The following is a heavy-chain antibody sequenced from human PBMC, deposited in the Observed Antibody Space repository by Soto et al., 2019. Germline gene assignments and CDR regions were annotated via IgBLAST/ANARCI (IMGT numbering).Heavy chain of an antibody. D-gene: IGHD2-15*01. CDR2: ILYSGSA. Sequence: QVQLQESGPGLVKPSQTLSLTCTVSGGSISSTNYLWSWVRQPPGKGLEWIGYILYSGSAYYNPSLMSRVTLSVDTSKNQFFLKLNSVTAADTAVYYCAREFIAATPGADAFELWGQGTMLTVSS. J-gene: IGHJ3*01. V-gene: IGHV4-30-4*01. CDR1: GGSISSTNYL. CDR3: AREFIAATPGADAFEL.